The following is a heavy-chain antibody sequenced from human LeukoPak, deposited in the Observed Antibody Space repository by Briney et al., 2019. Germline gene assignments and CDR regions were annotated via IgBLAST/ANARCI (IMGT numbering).Heavy chain of an antibody. CDR3: AREHFDWLSVSKINCFDP. CDR2: INPSDGST. J-gene: IGHJ5*02. CDR1: GYTFTTYA. V-gene: IGHV1-46*01. D-gene: IGHD3-9*01. Sequence: ASVKVSCKTSGYTFTTYAMNWVRQAPGQGLEWMGIINPSDGSTNYAQKFQGRVTMTRDTSTSTVYMELSSLRSEDTAVYYCAREHFDWLSVSKINCFDPWGQGTLVTVSS.